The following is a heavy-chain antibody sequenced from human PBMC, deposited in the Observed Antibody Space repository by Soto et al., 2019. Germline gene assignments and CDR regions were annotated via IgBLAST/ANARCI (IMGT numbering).Heavy chain of an antibody. D-gene: IGHD3-22*01. CDR1: GGSFSGYY. CDR2: INHSGST. V-gene: IGHV4-34*01. J-gene: IGHJ5*01. Sequence: SETLSLTCAVYGGSFSGYYWSWIRQPPGKGLEWIGEINHSGSTNYNPSLKSRVTISVDTSKNQFSLKLSSVTAADTAVYYCASSTFFAGGRGYHFKNLDSWGQGTLVTVSS. CDR3: ASSTFFAGGRGYHFKNLDS.